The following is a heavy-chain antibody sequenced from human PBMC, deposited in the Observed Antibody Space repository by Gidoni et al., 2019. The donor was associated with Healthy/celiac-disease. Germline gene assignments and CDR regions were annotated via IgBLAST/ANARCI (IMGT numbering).Heavy chain of an antibody. J-gene: IGHJ4*02. CDR2: IYHCGST. D-gene: IGHD3-22*01. CDR1: GGSISSSNW. Sequence: QVQLQESGPGLVKSSGPLSLACAVPGGSISSSNWWSWVRQPPGKGLEWIGEIYHCGSTNYNPSLKSRVTISVDKSKNQFSLKLSSVTAADTAVYYCARGDHYDSSGSEGTVFDYWAREPWSPSPQ. V-gene: IGHV4-4*02. CDR3: ARGDHYDSSGSEGTVFDY.